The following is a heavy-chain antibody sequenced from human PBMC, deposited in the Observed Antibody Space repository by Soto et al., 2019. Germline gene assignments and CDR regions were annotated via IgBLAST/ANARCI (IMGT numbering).Heavy chain of an antibody. J-gene: IGHJ6*02. CDR2: ISGSGGSS. CDR3: ARDHSVSTPLDGIYV. CDR1: GFAFSTYA. Sequence: GGSLRLSCAASGFAFSTYAMTWVRQAPGKGLEWVSVISGSGGSSYYAASVKGRFTISRDNSKNTLFLQMNGLRAEDTAVYYCARDHSVSTPLDGIYVWGHGTTVTVSS. D-gene: IGHD2-15*01. V-gene: IGHV3-23*01.